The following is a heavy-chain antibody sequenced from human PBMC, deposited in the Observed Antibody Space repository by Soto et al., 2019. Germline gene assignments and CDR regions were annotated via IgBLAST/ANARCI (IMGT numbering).Heavy chain of an antibody. Sequence: ASVKVSCKASGYTFTSYGISWVRQAPGQGLEWMGWISAYNGNTNYAQKLQGRVTMTTDTSTSTAYMELRSLRSDDTAVYYCAREGGDPTVTYRPYCYYGMDVWGQGTTVTVSS. CDR3: AREGGDPTVTYRPYCYYGMDV. J-gene: IGHJ6*02. D-gene: IGHD4-17*01. V-gene: IGHV1-18*01. CDR1: GYTFTSYG. CDR2: ISAYNGNT.